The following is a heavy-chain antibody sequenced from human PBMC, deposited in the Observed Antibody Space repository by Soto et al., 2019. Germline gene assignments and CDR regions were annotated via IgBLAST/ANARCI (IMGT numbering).Heavy chain of an antibody. CDR1: GGFLSESY. J-gene: IGHJ4*02. V-gene: IGHV4-34*01. D-gene: IGHD3-10*01. Sequence: PSETLSLTCAVYGGFLSESYWTWIRQPPGKGLEWIGEINHVGGTNYNPSLKSRVTMSVDTSQNQFSLKLSSVTAADTAVYYCARVPPPLWFGEEWGQGTLVTVSS. CDR2: INHVGGT. CDR3: ARVPPPLWFGEE.